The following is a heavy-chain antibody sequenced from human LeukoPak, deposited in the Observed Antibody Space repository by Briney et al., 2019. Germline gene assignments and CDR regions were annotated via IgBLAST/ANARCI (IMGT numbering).Heavy chain of an antibody. D-gene: IGHD6-19*01. Sequence: GRSLRLSCAASGFTYSSYAMLWVRQAPGKGLEWVALISYDGSTRDYVDSEKGRFTTSRDNSINTLYLQMDSLRPEDTAVYYCARAPYSSGWYYFDYWGQGTLVTVSS. CDR1: GFTYSSYA. CDR2: ISYDGSTR. V-gene: IGHV3-30*04. CDR3: ARAPYSSGWYYFDY. J-gene: IGHJ4*02.